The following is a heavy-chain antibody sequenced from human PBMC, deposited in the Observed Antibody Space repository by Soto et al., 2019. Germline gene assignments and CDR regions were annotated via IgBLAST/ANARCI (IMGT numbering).Heavy chain of an antibody. CDR2: IFSNDAK. J-gene: IGHJ5*02. CDR1: GFSLNDASMG. Sequence: QVTLKESGPVLVKPTETLTLTCTVSGFSLNDASMGVSWIRQPPGKALEWLALIFSNDAKAYTASLKTRLTISKDTSKTQVVLSMANVDPVDTGTYYCVRMRGAGYPLHWFDPWGQGTLVTVSS. CDR3: VRMRGAGYPLHWFDP. V-gene: IGHV2-26*01. D-gene: IGHD1-26*01.